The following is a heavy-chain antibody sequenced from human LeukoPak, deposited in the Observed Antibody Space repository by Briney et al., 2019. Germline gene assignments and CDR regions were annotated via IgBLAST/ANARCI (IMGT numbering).Heavy chain of an antibody. CDR2: IYSGGST. CDR3: ARDILSQGPDAFDI. Sequence: GGSLRLSCAASGFTVSSNYKSWVRQAPGKGLEWVSVIYSGGSTYYADSVKGRFTISRDNSKNTLYLQMNSLRAEDTAVYYCARDILSQGPDAFDIWGQGTMVTVSS. D-gene: IGHD2/OR15-2a*01. CDR1: GFTVSSNY. V-gene: IGHV3-53*01. J-gene: IGHJ3*02.